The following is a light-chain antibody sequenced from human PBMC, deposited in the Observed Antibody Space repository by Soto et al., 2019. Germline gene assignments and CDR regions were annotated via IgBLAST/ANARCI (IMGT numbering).Light chain of an antibody. V-gene: IGKV1-6*02. J-gene: IGKJ1*01. CDR1: QGISTE. Sequence: AIQMTQSPSSLSASVGDRVTITCRASQGISTELGWYQQRPGEAPKLLIYAASTLQSGVPSRFSGSGSGTDFTLNISSLQPEDFATYYCLQDYNYPRTFGQGTKVEIK. CDR2: AAS. CDR3: LQDYNYPRT.